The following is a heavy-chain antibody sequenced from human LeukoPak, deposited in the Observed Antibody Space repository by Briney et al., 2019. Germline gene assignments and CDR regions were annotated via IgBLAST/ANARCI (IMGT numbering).Heavy chain of an antibody. CDR1: GFIFRNYA. CDR2: ISFDGSSK. V-gene: IGHV3-30-3*01. Sequence: GRSLRLSCTVSGFIFRNYAMHWVRQAPGKGLEWVAVISFDGSSKYHADSVKGRFTISRDDSKNTLYLQMNSLRAEDRAVYYCVGSGSYHYFDYWGQGSLVTVSS. D-gene: IGHD3-10*01. J-gene: IGHJ4*02. CDR3: VGSGSYHYFDY.